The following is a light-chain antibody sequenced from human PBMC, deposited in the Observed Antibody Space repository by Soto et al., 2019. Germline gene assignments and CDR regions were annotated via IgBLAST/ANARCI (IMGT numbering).Light chain of an antibody. CDR3: QQSYNIPYT. Sequence: DIQMTQSPSSLSVSVRDRVTITCRASQSIATFLHWYQPKPGKAPKLLIYASFNLQSGVPSRFSGSGSGTDFTRTISSLQPEDFATYYCQQSYNIPYTFGQGTKLEIK. J-gene: IGKJ2*01. CDR1: QSIATF. V-gene: IGKV1-39*01. CDR2: ASF.